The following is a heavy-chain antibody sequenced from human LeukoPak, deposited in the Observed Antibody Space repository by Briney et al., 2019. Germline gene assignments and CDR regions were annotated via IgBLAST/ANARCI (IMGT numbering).Heavy chain of an antibody. CDR2: IYHTGST. CDR1: GYSISSYKY. CDR3: ERSHSGWQGHNNWFDP. Sequence: PSETLSLTCEVSGYSISSYKYWGWIRQPPGKGLEWIGSIYHTGSTYYNPSLKSRVSISVDTSRNQFSLKFTSVTAADTAVYYCERSHSGWQGHNNWFDPWGQGTLVAVSS. J-gene: IGHJ5*02. D-gene: IGHD6-19*01. V-gene: IGHV4-38-2*01.